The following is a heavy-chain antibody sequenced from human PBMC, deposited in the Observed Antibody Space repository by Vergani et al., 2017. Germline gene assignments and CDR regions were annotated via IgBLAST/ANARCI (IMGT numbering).Heavy chain of an antibody. J-gene: IGHJ6*04. D-gene: IGHD4-17*01. Sequence: QLQLQESGPGLVKPSETLSLTCTVSSGSISSSSYYWGWIRQPPGKGLEWIGNIYYSGSTYYNPSLKSRVTISVDTSTDQFSLKVTSVTAEDTAVYYCARNPLRGMDVWGKGTTVTVSS. V-gene: IGHV4-39*01. CDR3: ARNPLRGMDV. CDR1: SGSISSSSYY. CDR2: IYYSGST.